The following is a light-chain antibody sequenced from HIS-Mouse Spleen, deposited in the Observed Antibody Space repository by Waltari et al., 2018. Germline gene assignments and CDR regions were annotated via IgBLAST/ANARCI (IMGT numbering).Light chain of an antibody. Sequence: QSALTQPASVSGSPGQSITISCTGTSSDVGSYNLVSWYQQHPGKDPKLMIYEGSKRPAGVPNRFSGSKSGNTASLTISGLQAEDEADYYCCSYAGSSTVVFGGGTKLTVL. CDR2: EGS. J-gene: IGLJ2*01. V-gene: IGLV2-23*01. CDR3: CSYAGSSTVV. CDR1: SSDVGSYNL.